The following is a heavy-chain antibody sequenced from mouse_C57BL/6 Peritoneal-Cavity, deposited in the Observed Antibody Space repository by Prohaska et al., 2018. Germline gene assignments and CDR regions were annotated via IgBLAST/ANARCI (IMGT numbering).Heavy chain of an antibody. J-gene: IGHJ2*01. Sequence: TDYYMNWVKQSHGKSLEWIGDINPNNGGTSYNQKFKGKATLTVDKSSSTAYMEYRSLTSEDSAVYYCATLITTVVAEYYFDYWSQGTTLTVSS. CDR2: INPNNGGT. D-gene: IGHD1-1*01. CDR1: TDYY. CDR3: ATLITTVVAEYYFDY. V-gene: IGHV1-26*01.